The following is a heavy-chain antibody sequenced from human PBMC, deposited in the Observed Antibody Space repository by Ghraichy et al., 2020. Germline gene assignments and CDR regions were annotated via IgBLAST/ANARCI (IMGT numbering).Heavy chain of an antibody. CDR1: GGTFSSYA. CDR2: IIPIFGTA. CDR3: ARDFGCSDYGSSTSCYRDPYYYYYMDV. D-gene: IGHD2-2*02. V-gene: IGHV1-69*13. J-gene: IGHJ6*03. Sequence: SVKVSCKASGGTFSSYAISWVRQAPGQGLEWMGGIIPIFGTANYAQKFQGRVTITADESTSTAYMELSSLRSEDTAVYYCARDFGCSDYGSSTSCYRDPYYYYYMDVWGKGTTVTVSS.